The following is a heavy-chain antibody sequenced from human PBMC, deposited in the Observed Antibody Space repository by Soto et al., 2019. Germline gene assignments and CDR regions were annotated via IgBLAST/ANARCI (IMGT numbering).Heavy chain of an antibody. CDR2: IYWDEDK. CDR3: IQSRCGGDCLQSYASYYYYGMDV. CDR1: AFSLSTGGVG. J-gene: IGHJ6*02. V-gene: IGHV2-5*02. Sequence: QITLKESGPTLVKPTQTLTLTCTFSAFSLSTGGVGVGWIRQPPGKALEWLALIYWDEDKRYSPSRRSRLTITKDTSKNQVVLTMTNMDPVVTATYYCIQSRCGGDCLQSYASYYYYGMDVWGQGTTVTVSS. D-gene: IGHD2-21*02.